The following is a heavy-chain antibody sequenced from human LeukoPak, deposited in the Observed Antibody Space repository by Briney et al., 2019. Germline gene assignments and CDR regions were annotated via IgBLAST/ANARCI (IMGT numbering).Heavy chain of an antibody. CDR2: IYYSEST. V-gene: IGHV4-59*08. CDR1: GGSISSYY. D-gene: IGHD3-3*01. CDR3: ARGYDFWSGYYFDY. J-gene: IGHJ4*02. Sequence: SETLSLTCTVSGGSISSYYWSWIRQPPGKGLEWIGYIYYSESTNYNPSLKSRVTISVATSKNQFSLKLSSVTAADTAVYYCARGYDFWSGYYFDYWSQGTLVTVSS.